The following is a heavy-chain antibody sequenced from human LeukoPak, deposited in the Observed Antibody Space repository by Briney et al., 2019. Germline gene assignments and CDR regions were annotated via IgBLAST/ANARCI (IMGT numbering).Heavy chain of an antibody. CDR3: ARALFFYGDFPYFDY. Sequence: ASVKVSCKASGGTFSSYAISWVRQAPGQRLELMGWINAATGNTKYSQNFQGRITITRDTSASTAYMELNSLRSEDTAVYFCARALFFYGDFPYFDYWGQGALVTVSS. CDR2: INAATGNT. J-gene: IGHJ4*02. V-gene: IGHV1-3*01. CDR1: GGTFSSYA. D-gene: IGHD4-17*01.